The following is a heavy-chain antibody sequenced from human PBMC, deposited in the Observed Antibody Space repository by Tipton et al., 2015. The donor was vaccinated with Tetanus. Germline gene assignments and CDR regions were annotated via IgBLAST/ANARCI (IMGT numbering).Heavy chain of an antibody. Sequence: GSLRLFCAASGFTFSTYWMSWVRQAPGKGLEWVANIKQDGSGTYYVDSVRGRFTVSRDNAKNSLYLQMNSLRAEDTAVYYCARARYCSNGNCYYDYWGQGTLVPVS. CDR1: GFTFSTYW. CDR3: ARARYCSNGNCYYDY. D-gene: IGHD2-8*01. CDR2: IKQDGSGT. V-gene: IGHV3-7*01. J-gene: IGHJ4*02.